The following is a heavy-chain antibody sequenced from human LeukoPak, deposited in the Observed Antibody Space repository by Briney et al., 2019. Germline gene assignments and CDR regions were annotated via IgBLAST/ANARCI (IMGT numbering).Heavy chain of an antibody. J-gene: IGHJ4*02. V-gene: IGHV3-7*01. CDR2: IKGDGSEK. CDR3: ARDLASFFSGSGSYYNFDY. CDR1: GFTFSSYW. D-gene: IGHD3-10*01. Sequence: VGSLRLSCAASGFTFSSYWMTWVRQAPGKGLEWVGNIKGDGSEKYYVDSVKGRFTISRDNAKNSLYLQMNSLRAEDTAVYYCARDLASFFSGSGSYYNFDYWGQGTLVTVSS.